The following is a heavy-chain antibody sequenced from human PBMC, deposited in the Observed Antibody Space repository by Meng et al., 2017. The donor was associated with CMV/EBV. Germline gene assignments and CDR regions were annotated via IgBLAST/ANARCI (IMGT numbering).Heavy chain of an antibody. CDR2: ISSVRNDV. CDR1: GFAFSRYS. CDR3: ARKGEYSGYDNYFGSVH. Sequence: GGSLRLSCVASGFAFSRYSMNWVRQAPGKGLEWVSSISSVRNDVDYVDSVKGRFTISRDNAKNSLFLQMNSLRADDTAVYYCARKGEYSGYDNYFGSVHWGQGTSVTVSS. D-gene: IGHD3-3*01. V-gene: IGHV3-21*01. J-gene: IGHJ4*02.